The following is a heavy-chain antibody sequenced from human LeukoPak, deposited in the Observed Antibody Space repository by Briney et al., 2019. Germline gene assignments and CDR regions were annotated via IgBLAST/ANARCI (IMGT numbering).Heavy chain of an antibody. J-gene: IGHJ4*02. CDR1: GSTFTFNY. Sequence: ASVKLPFTASGSTFTFNYMHWVRHAHGQGHEWMGWINPNSGGTNNAHKFQGRVTITRDTSISKDYMELSRLRSGDTAVYYGARAGGYSRGLYYFDYGGQGTLVTVSS. D-gene: IGHD6-19*01. CDR2: INPNSGGT. V-gene: IGHV1-2*02. CDR3: ARAGGYSRGLYYFDY.